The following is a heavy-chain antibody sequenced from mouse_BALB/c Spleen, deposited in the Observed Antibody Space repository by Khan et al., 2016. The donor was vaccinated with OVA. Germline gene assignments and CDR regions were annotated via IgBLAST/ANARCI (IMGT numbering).Heavy chain of an antibody. CDR2: ISSTGTYT. D-gene: IGHD2-1*01. CDR1: GFAFNSYD. CDR3: TKPCKYGNPWFTY. V-gene: IGHV5-9*02. Sequence: EVELVESGGGLVKPGGSLKLSCEVSGFAFNSYDMSWVRQTPEKRLEWVATISSTGTYTYYPDSVKGRFTISRDTARNTLYLQMSSLRSEDTALYYCTKPCKYGNPWFTYWGQGTLVTVSA. J-gene: IGHJ3*01.